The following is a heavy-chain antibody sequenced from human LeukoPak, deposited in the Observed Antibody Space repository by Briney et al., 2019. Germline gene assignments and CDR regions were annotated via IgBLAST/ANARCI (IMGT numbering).Heavy chain of an antibody. V-gene: IGHV3-74*01. CDR3: ASGGSGWPLDV. CDR1: GFTFSNYW. J-gene: IGHJ6*04. CDR2: INTDGSST. D-gene: IGHD6-19*01. Sequence: GGSLRLSCAASGFTFSNYWMHWVRQAPGKGLVWVSHINTDGSSTSYADSVKGRFTISRDNAKNTLYLQMSSLRAEDTAVYYCASGGSGWPLDVWGKGTTVTVSS.